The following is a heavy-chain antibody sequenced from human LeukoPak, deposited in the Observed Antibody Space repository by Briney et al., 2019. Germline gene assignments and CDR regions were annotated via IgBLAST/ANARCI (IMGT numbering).Heavy chain of an antibody. D-gene: IGHD3-16*01. CDR1: GGTFSSYA. Sequence: SVKVSCKASGGTFSSYAISWVRQAPGQRLEWMGRIIPIFGTANYAQKFQGRVTITTDESTSTAYMELSSLRSEDTAVYYCATLGGYRISYYFDYWGQGTLVTVSS. CDR2: IIPIFGTA. V-gene: IGHV1-69*05. CDR3: ATLGGYRISYYFDY. J-gene: IGHJ4*02.